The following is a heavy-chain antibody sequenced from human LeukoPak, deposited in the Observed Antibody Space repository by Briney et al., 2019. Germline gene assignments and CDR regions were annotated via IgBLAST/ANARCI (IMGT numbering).Heavy chain of an antibody. D-gene: IGHD5-24*01. J-gene: IGHJ6*02. Sequence: GESLKISCKGSGYSFTSYWIGWVRQMPGKGLEWMGIIYPGDSDTRYSPSFQGQVTISADKSISTAYLQWSSLKASDTAMYYCARLCGYNRRTAYGMDVWGQGTTVTVSS. V-gene: IGHV5-51*01. CDR3: ARLCGYNRRTAYGMDV. CDR1: GYSFTSYW. CDR2: IYPGDSDT.